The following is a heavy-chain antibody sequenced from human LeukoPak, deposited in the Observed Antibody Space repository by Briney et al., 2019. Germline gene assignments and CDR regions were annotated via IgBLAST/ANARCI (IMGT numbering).Heavy chain of an antibody. D-gene: IGHD3-22*01. CDR3: ARAQGDYDSSGYPYYYGMDV. J-gene: IGHJ6*02. Sequence: SETLSLTCTVSGGSISSYYWSWIRQPPGKGLEWIGCIYYSGSTNYNPSLKSRVTISVDTSKNQFSLKLSSVTAADTAVYYCARAQGDYDSSGYPYYYGMDVWGQGTTVTVSS. CDR2: IYYSGST. V-gene: IGHV4-59*12. CDR1: GGSISSYY.